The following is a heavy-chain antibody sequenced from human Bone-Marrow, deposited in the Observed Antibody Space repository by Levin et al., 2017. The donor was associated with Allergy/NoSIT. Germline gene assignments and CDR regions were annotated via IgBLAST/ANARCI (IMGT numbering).Heavy chain of an antibody. CDR1: GFTFCGYW. Sequence: LSLTCASSGFTFCGYWMAWVRQAPGKGLEWVSNINRDGGDGYYVDSVKGRFTISRDNARNSLDLQMNSLRVEDTAVYYCARNGAWTFEFWGQGTLVTVSS. V-gene: IGHV3-7*02. D-gene: IGHD3/OR15-3a*01. CDR3: ARNGAWTFEF. J-gene: IGHJ4*02. CDR2: INRDGGDG.